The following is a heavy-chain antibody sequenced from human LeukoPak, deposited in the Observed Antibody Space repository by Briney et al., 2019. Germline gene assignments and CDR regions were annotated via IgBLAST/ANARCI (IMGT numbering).Heavy chain of an antibody. Sequence: GGSLRLSCAASGFTFSGYTMTWVRQSPGKGLEWVSSISNRSNKIYYADSVKGRFTISRDNSKNTLYLQMNSLRAEDTAVYYCARDHSSGFYYFDYWGQGTLVTVSS. V-gene: IGHV3-21*01. CDR2: ISNRSNKI. CDR1: GFTFSGYT. D-gene: IGHD6-19*01. CDR3: ARDHSSGFYYFDY. J-gene: IGHJ4*02.